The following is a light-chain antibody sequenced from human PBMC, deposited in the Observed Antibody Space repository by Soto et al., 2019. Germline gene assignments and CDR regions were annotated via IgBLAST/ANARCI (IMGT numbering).Light chain of an antibody. CDR3: AAWDDRLNGYV. CDR2: SSN. Sequence: QSVLTQPPSASGTPGQRGTISCSGSTSNIGSNGVNWYRQLPGTAPKLLIYSSNERPSGVPDRFSGSKSGTSASLAISGLQSEDEADYYCAAWDDRLNGYVFGTGTKVTVL. CDR1: TSNIGSNG. J-gene: IGLJ1*01. V-gene: IGLV1-44*01.